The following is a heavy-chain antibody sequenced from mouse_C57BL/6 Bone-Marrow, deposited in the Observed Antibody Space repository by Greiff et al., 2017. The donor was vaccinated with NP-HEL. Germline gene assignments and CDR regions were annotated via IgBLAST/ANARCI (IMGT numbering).Heavy chain of an antibody. D-gene: IGHD1-1*01. J-gene: IGHJ2*01. CDR1: GFTFNTYA. Sequence: EVKLVESGGGLVQPKGSLKLSCAASGFTFNTYAMHWVRQAPGKGLEWVARIRSKSSNYATYYADSVKDRFTISRDDSQSMLYLQMNNLKTEDTAMYYCVREGITTVVPDYFDYWGQGTTLTVSS. V-gene: IGHV10-3*01. CDR2: IRSKSSNYAT. CDR3: VREGITTVVPDYFDY.